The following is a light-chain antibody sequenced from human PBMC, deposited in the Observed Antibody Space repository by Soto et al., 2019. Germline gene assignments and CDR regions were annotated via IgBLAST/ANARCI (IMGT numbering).Light chain of an antibody. CDR3: SLYAGTNSVV. J-gene: IGLJ2*01. CDR2: EVS. Sequence: QSVLTQPPSASGSPGQAVAISCTGTSSDIGAYTFVSWYQQHPGKAPKLIIYEVSIRPSGVPDRFSGSKSGNTASLTVSGLLAEDEADYYCSLYAGTNSVVFGGGTKVTVL. V-gene: IGLV2-8*01. CDR1: SSDIGAYTF.